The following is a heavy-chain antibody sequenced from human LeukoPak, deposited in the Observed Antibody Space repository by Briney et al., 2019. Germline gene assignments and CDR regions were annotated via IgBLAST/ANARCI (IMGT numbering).Heavy chain of an antibody. D-gene: IGHD2-2*01. CDR1: GFTFSDEY. V-gene: IGHV3-11*04. CDR3: AREGRYCSSTSCYDGGYYFDY. Sequence: GGSLRLSCAASGFTFSDEYMSWIRQAPGKGLEWVSYISNTGSSIFYADSVKGRFTISRDNSKNTLYLQMNSLRAEDTAVYYCAREGRYCSSTSCYDGGYYFDYWGQGTLVTVSS. J-gene: IGHJ4*02. CDR2: ISNTGSSI.